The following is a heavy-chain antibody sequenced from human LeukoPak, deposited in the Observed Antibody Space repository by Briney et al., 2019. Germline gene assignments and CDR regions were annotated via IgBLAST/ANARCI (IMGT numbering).Heavy chain of an antibody. CDR1: GGSFCGYY. V-gene: IGHV4-34*01. D-gene: IGHD1-26*01. CDR3: ARSRRASGRIAWD. Sequence: SETLSLTCAVYGGSFCGYYWSWIRPPPGEGLGWIGEINHSGSTTYNPSLTSRVTISVDTSKNQFSLKLSSVTAADTAVYYCARSRRASGRIAWDWGQGTLVTVSS. CDR2: INHSGST. J-gene: IGHJ4*02.